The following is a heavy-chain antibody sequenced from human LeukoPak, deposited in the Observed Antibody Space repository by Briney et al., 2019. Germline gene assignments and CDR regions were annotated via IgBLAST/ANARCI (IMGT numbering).Heavy chain of an antibody. V-gene: IGHV5-51*01. J-gene: IGHJ6*02. Sequence: GESLKISCKGSGYSFTSYWIGWVRQMPGKGLEWMGIIYPGDSDTRYSPSFQGQVTISADKSISTAYLQWSSLKASDTAMYYCARRGTSDYYYGPGYYYGMDVWGQGTTVTVSS. CDR1: GYSFTSYW. CDR2: IYPGDSDT. D-gene: IGHD3-10*01. CDR3: ARRGTSDYYYGPGYYYGMDV.